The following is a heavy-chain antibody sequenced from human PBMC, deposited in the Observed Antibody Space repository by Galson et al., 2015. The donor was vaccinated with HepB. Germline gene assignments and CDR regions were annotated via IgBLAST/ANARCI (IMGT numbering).Heavy chain of an antibody. D-gene: IGHD2-21*02. CDR1: GGTFSSYA. CDR3: ATQGRPTYCGGDCHFDY. V-gene: IGHV1-69*13. Sequence: SVKVSCKASGGTFSSYAISWVRQAPGQGLEWMGGIIPIFGTANYAQKFQGRVTITADESTSTAYTELSSLRSEDTAVYYCATQGRPTYCGGDCHFDYWGQGTLVTVSS. J-gene: IGHJ4*02. CDR2: IIPIFGTA.